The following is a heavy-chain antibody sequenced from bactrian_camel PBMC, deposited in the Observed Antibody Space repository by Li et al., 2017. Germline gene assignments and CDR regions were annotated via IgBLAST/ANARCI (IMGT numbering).Heavy chain of an antibody. CDR3: ARGWADFDN. J-gene: IGHJ6*01. V-gene: IGHV3S6*01. CDR1: GITFSRHD. Sequence: HVQLVESGGGLVQPGESLRLSCVASGITFSRHDMSWVRQAPGKEVEWVAGITSLPSLFRAASYADSVKGRFTISRDNAKDTLYLQMSSLKIEDTAVYYCARGWADFDNWGQGTQVTVS. CDR2: ITSLPSLFRAA. D-gene: IGHD3*01.